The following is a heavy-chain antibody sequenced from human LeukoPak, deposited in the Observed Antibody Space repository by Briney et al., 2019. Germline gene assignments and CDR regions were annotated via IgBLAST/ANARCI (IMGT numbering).Heavy chain of an antibody. CDR1: GVSFSGYY. D-gene: IGHD3-10*01. J-gene: IGHJ4*02. CDR3: ASLGDSGGSNY. Sequence: PSETLSLTCAVYGVSFSGYYWSWIRQPPGKGLEWIGEINHSGSTNYNPSLKSRVTISVDTSKNQFSLKLSSVTAADTAVYYCASLGDSGGSNYWGQGTLVTVSS. V-gene: IGHV4-34*01. CDR2: INHSGST.